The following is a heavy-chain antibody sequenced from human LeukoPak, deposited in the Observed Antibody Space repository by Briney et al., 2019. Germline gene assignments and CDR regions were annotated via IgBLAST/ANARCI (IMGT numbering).Heavy chain of an antibody. V-gene: IGHV3-23*01. CDR1: GFSFSTYD. J-gene: IGHJ4*02. CDR2: ISTIGGYT. CDR3: AKKPATIKFPFDI. D-gene: IGHD5-24*01. Sequence: GGSLRLSCVGSGFSFSTYDMGWVRQTPGKGLEWVSAISTIGGYTEDADSVKGRFTISRDNSQNTLFLQMHSLRAEDTAVYYCAKKPATIKFPFDIWGQGTLVTVSP.